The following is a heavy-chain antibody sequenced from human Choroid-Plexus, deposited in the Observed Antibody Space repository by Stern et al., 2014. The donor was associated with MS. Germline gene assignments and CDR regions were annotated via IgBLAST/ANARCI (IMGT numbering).Heavy chain of an antibody. J-gene: IGHJ5*02. D-gene: IGHD2/OR15-2a*01. V-gene: IGHV3-30*18. CDR1: GFTFGSCA. CDR2: VSYDGSNK. Sequence: VQLVQSGGGVVQPGRPLRLSCVASGFTFGSCAMHWVRQAPGKGLEWVAGVSYDGSNKYYADSVKGRFTISRDNSQNTLYMQMSSLSPEDTAVYYCEKDRQYLTYFFDHWGQGSLVTVSS. CDR3: EKDRQYLTYFFDH.